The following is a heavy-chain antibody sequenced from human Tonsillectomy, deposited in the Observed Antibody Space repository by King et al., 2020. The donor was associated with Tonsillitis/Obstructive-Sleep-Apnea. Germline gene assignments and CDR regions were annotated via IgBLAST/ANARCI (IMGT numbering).Heavy chain of an antibody. V-gene: IGHV5-10-1*01. D-gene: IGHD4-23*01. Sequence: QLVQSGAEVKKPGESLRISCKGSEYSFTSYWISWVRQMPGKGLEWMGRIDPSDSYTNYSPSFQGHVTIPADKSISTAYLQWSSLKASETAMYYYARHNLYTGYGGHSYYYYYYMDVWGKATTLTVSS. CDR3: ARHNLYTGYGGHSYYYYYYMDV. CDR2: IDPSDSYT. CDR1: EYSFTSYW. J-gene: IGHJ6*03.